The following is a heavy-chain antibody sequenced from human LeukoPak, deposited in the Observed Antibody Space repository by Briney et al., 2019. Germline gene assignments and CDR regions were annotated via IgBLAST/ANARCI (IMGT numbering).Heavy chain of an antibody. CDR3: ARGDYYDSSGNYSPLFYFDY. CDR2: INPNSGGT. J-gene: IGHJ4*02. Sequence: GASVKVSCKASGYIFTSNYMHWVRQAPGQGLEWIGWINPNSGGTYYAQSFQGWVRLTRDTSITTAYMELSRLRSDDTAVYYCARGDYYDSSGNYSPLFYFDYWGQGTLVTVS. D-gene: IGHD3-22*01. V-gene: IGHV1-2*04. CDR1: GYIFTSNY.